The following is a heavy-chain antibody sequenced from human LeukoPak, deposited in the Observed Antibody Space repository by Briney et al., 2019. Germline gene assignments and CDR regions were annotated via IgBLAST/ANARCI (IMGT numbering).Heavy chain of an antibody. Sequence: GGSLRLSCAASGFTFDDYAMHWVRQAPGKGLEWVSLISGDGGSTYYADPVKGRFTISRDNSKNSLYLQMNSLRTEDTALYYCAKDGSDIVVVPAVHYGMDVWGQGTTVTVSS. J-gene: IGHJ6*02. CDR3: AKDGSDIVVVPAVHYGMDV. CDR2: ISGDGGST. V-gene: IGHV3-43*02. D-gene: IGHD2-2*01. CDR1: GFTFDDYA.